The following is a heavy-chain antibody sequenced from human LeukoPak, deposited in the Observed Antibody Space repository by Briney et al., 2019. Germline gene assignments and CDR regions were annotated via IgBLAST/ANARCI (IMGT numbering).Heavy chain of an antibody. CDR2: IIPIFGTA. CDR3: ASGSGSYYFDY. V-gene: IGHV1-69*06. Sequence: GASVKVSCKASGYTFTGYYMHWVRQAPGQGLEWMGGIIPIFGTANYAQKFQGRVTITADKSTSTAYMELSSLRSEDTAVYYCASGSGSYYFDYWGQGTLVTVSS. J-gene: IGHJ4*02. CDR1: GYTFTGYY. D-gene: IGHD1-26*01.